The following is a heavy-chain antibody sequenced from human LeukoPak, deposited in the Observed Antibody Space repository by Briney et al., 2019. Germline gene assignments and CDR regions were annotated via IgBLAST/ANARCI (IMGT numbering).Heavy chain of an antibody. CDR1: GGTFSSYA. CDR2: IIPIFGTA. V-gene: IGHV1-69*13. D-gene: IGHD5-18*01. Sequence: ASVKVSCKASGGTFSSYAISWVRQAPGQGLEWMGGIIPIFGTANYAQKFQGRVTITADASTSTAYMELRSLRSDDTAVYYCARDSRRGYSYGYDYWGQGTLVTVSS. J-gene: IGHJ4*02. CDR3: ARDSRRGYSYGYDY.